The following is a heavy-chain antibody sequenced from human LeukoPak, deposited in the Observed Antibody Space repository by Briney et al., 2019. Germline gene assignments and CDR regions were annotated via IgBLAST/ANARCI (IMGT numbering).Heavy chain of an antibody. CDR3: ALMTTVTSFDY. Sequence: GGSLRLSCAASGFTFSDYYMSWIRQAPGKGLEWVPYISSSGSTIYYADSVKGRFTISRDNAKNSLYLQMNSLRAEDTAVYYCALMTTVTSFDYWGQGTLVTVSS. J-gene: IGHJ4*02. CDR1: GFTFSDYY. CDR2: ISSSGSTI. V-gene: IGHV3-11*04. D-gene: IGHD4-11*01.